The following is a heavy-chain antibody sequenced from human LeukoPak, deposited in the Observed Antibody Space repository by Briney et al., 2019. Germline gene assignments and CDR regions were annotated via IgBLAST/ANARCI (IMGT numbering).Heavy chain of an antibody. CDR3: ARGRYYLDS. D-gene: IGHD4-17*01. CDR1: GFTFSTYW. J-gene: IGHJ4*02. Sequence: GGSLRLSCAASGFTFSTYWMHCVRQVPGKGLVWVSRFNSDGRGTYYADSGKGRFIISRDNAKNTLYLQMNSLRAEDTGVYYCARGRYYLDSWGQGTLVTVSS. V-gene: IGHV3-74*01. CDR2: FNSDGRGT.